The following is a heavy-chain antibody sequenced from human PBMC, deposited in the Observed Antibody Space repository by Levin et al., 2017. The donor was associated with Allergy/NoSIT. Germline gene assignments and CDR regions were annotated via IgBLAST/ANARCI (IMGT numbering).Heavy chain of an antibody. V-gene: IGHV3-23*01. D-gene: IGHD3-10*01. Sequence: GESLKISCAASGFTFSSYAMNWVRQAPGKGLEWISLISGSGGGTYYADSVKGRFIISRDNSKNTLDLQMNSLRADDTAVYYCAKELYGSGSGLYYYGMDVWGQGTTVTVSS. CDR1: GFTFSSYA. CDR3: AKELYGSGSGLYYYGMDV. J-gene: IGHJ6*02. CDR2: ISGSGGGT.